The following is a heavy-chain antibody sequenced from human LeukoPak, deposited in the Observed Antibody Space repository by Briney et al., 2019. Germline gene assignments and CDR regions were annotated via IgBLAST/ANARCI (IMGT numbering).Heavy chain of an antibody. CDR3: ARGASGWYDAYDI. CDR2: MNPKSGNT. Sequence: ASVKVSCKASGYTFSSYDINWVRQATGQRLEWMGWMNPKSGNTGYTQKFQGRATITRNTSISTAHMELSSLRSEDTAVYYCARGASGWYDAYDIWGQGTMVTVSS. V-gene: IGHV1-8*03. D-gene: IGHD6-19*01. J-gene: IGHJ3*02. CDR1: GYTFSSYD.